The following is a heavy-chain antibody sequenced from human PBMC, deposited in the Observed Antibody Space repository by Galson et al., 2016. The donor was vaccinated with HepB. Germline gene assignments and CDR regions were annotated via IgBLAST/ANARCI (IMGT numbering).Heavy chain of an antibody. CDR3: AGSYSGRKGASDI. J-gene: IGHJ3*02. CDR1: GFTSSSFA. D-gene: IGHD1-26*01. V-gene: IGHV3-23*01. Sequence: SLRLSCAASGFTSSSFAMNWFRQAPGKGLEWVSGISGSGGSTYFADSVKGRFTISRDNSKNTVDLQMNSLRAEDTAVYYCAGSYSGRKGASDIWGQGTMVTVSS. CDR2: ISGSGGST.